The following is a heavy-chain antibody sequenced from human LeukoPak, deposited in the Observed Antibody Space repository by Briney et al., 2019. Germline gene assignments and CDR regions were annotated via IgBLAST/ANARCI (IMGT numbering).Heavy chain of an antibody. CDR3: AKMGGRFLEGVTAYYFDY. V-gene: IGHV3-23*01. CDR1: GFTFSSYA. J-gene: IGHJ4*02. Sequence: PGGSLRLSCAASGFTFSSYAMSWVRQAPGKGVEWVSAVSGTGGSTYYADSVKGRFTISRDNSKNTLYLQMNSLRAEDTAVYYCAKMGGRFLEGVTAYYFDYWGQGTLVTVSS. D-gene: IGHD3-3*01. CDR2: VSGTGGST.